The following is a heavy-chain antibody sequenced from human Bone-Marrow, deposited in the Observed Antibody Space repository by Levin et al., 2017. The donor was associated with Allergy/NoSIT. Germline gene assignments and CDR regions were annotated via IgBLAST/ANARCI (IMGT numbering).Heavy chain of an antibody. D-gene: IGHD3-10*01. Sequence: SETLSLTCTVSGGSISSGGYYWSWIRQHPGKGLEWIGYIYYSGSTYYNPSLKSRVTISVDTSKNQFSLKLSSVTAADTAVYYCARDAERYYGSGSSYYYYDGMDVWGQGTTVTVSS. V-gene: IGHV4-31*03. CDR2: IYYSGST. CDR1: GGSISSGGYY. J-gene: IGHJ6*02. CDR3: ARDAERYYGSGSSYYYYDGMDV.